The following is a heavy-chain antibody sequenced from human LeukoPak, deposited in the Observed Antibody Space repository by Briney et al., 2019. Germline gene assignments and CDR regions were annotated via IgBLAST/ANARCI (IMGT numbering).Heavy chain of an antibody. Sequence: PGGSLRLSCAASGFTFSSYSMHWVRQAPGKGLEWVSYISRSSSTIYYADSVKGRFTISRDNAKNSLYLQMDSLRVEDTAVYYCANFQLSASSFDYWGQGTLVTVSS. V-gene: IGHV3-48*04. CDR1: GFTFSSYS. J-gene: IGHJ4*02. CDR3: ANFQLSASSFDY. D-gene: IGHD5-18*01. CDR2: ISRSSSTI.